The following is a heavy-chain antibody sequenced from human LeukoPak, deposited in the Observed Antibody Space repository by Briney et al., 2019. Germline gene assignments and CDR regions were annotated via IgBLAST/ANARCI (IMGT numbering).Heavy chain of an antibody. J-gene: IGHJ1*01. CDR1: GGSFSGYY. CDR3: ARGFYYGSGSPIRRRAEYFQH. V-gene: IGHV4-34*01. CDR2: INHSGST. Sequence: SETLSLTCAVYGGSFSGYYWSWIRKPPGKGLEWIGEINHSGSTNYNPSLKSRVTISVDTSKNQFSLKLSSVTAADTAVYYCARGFYYGSGSPIRRRAEYFQHWGQGTLVTVSS. D-gene: IGHD3-10*01.